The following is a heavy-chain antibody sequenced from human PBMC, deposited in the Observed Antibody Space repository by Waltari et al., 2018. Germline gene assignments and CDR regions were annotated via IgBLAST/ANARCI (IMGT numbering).Heavy chain of an antibody. CDR3: ARSDVRPISSLQH. Sequence: QVQLVQSGAEVKKPGSSVKVSCKASGGTFNSNAITWVRQAPGQGLEWMGGIIPTFGTTNYAQKFQGRVTITADKSTSTAYMELSSLRSEDTAVYYCARSDVRPISSLQHWGQGTLVTVSS. J-gene: IGHJ1*01. D-gene: IGHD2-2*01. CDR2: IIPTFGTT. V-gene: IGHV1-69*14. CDR1: GGTFNSNA.